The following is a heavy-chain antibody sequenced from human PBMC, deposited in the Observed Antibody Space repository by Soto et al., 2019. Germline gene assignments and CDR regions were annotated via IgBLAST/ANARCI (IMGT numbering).Heavy chain of an antibody. V-gene: IGHV1-69*12. Sequence: QVQLLQSGAAVKKPGSSVRVSCEASGGTFRTYAISWVRQAPGQGLEWMGEIIPIFGKINYAQKFQGRVTIIADESTTTVYMDLRSLRSDDTAIYYCAKGAVAGTPTSYYYYGMDVWGHGTSVTVSS. CDR2: IIPIFGKI. CDR1: GGTFRTYA. D-gene: IGHD6-19*01. CDR3: AKGAVAGTPTSYYYYGMDV. J-gene: IGHJ6*02.